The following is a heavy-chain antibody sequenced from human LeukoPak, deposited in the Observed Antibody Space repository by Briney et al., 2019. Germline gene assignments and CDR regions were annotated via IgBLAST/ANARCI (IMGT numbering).Heavy chain of an antibody. CDR3: ARGPYYYDTSGYYSGY. D-gene: IGHD3-22*01. CDR1: GFSFSSYN. Sequence: PGGSLRLSCAASGFSFSSYNMNWVRQAPGRGLEWVSSISTSSSYVYYADSVKGRFTISRDNAKNSLFLQMNSLRAEDTAVYHCARGPYYYDTSGYYSGYWGQGTLVTVSS. V-gene: IGHV3-21*01. J-gene: IGHJ4*02. CDR2: ISTSSSYV.